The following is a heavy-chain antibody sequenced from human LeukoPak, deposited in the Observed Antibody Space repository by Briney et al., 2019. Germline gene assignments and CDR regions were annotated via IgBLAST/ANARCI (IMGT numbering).Heavy chain of an antibody. V-gene: IGHV4-39*07. CDR1: GGSIISSIYS. Sequence: SETLFLTCSVSGGSIISSIYSWGWIRQPPGEGLEWIGTIYSSGSTYYNPSLKSRVTISVDTSKNQFSLKLSSVTASDTAVYYCAREGPLVELLYNYYYMDVWGKGTTVTVSS. J-gene: IGHJ6*03. CDR3: AREGPLVELLYNYYYMDV. CDR2: IYSSGST. D-gene: IGHD1-7*01.